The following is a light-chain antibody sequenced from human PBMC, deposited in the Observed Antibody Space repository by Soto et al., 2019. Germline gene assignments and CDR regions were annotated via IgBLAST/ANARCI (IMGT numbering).Light chain of an antibody. V-gene: IGKV3-11*01. CDR3: QQRSNWPGT. J-gene: IGKJ2*02. CDR2: DAS. Sequence: VLTQSPATLSLSPGERATLSCRSSQSVSSYLAWYQQKPGQAPRLLIYDASNRATGIPARFSGSGSGTDFTLTISSLEPEDFAVYDCQQRSNWPGTFGQGTKLEIK. CDR1: QSVSSY.